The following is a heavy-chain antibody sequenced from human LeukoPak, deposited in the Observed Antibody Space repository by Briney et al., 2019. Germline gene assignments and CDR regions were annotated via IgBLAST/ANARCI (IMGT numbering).Heavy chain of an antibody. CDR3: AREVWLLRDY. Sequence: PGGALTLSCAASGFTFSSYEMKWVRQAPGKGLEWVSDISSSVHTKYCADSVNRRFTTSRDNAKNSLSLQMNSRRAEDTAIYYCAREVWLLRDYWGEGIPGTVSP. D-gene: IGHD1-26*01. CDR1: GFTFSSYE. CDR2: ISSSVHTK. J-gene: IGHJ4*02. V-gene: IGHV3-48*03.